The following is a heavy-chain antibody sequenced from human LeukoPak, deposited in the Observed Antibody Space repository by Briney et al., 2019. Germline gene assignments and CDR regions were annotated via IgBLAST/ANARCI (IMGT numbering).Heavy chain of an antibody. CDR2: INHSGST. Sequence: SSETLSLTCAVYGGSFSGYYWSWIRQPPGKGLEWIGEINHSGSTNYNPSLKSRVTISVDTSKNQFSLKLSSVTAADTAVYYCARGPNNFDYWGQGTLVTVSS. J-gene: IGHJ4*02. CDR1: GGSFSGYY. D-gene: IGHD2/OR15-2a*01. CDR3: ARGPNNFDY. V-gene: IGHV4-34*01.